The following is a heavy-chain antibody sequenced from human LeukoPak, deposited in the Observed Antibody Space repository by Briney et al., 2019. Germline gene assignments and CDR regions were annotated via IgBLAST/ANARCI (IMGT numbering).Heavy chain of an antibody. V-gene: IGHV3-66*01. CDR1: GFTVSTNY. Sequence: GGSLRLSCAASGFTVSTNYMSWVRQAPGKGLEWVSLIYSGGGTYYADSVKGRFTISRDNSRNTLSLQMNSLRVDDTAVYYCARGFRSVTTWGYFDYWGQGALATVSS. J-gene: IGHJ4*02. D-gene: IGHD4-17*01. CDR2: IYSGGGT. CDR3: ARGFRSVTTWGYFDY.